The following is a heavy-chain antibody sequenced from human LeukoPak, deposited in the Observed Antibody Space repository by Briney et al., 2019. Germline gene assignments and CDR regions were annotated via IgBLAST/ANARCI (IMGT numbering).Heavy chain of an antibody. D-gene: IGHD3-22*01. V-gene: IGHV4-59*01. CDR3: ASREYYYDSSSYYSYSQH. Sequence: PSETLSLTCTVSGGSISSYYWSWIRQPPGKGLEWIGYIYYSGSTNYNPSLKSRVTISVDTSKNQFSLKLSSVTAADTAVYYCASREYYYDSSSYYSYSQHWGQGTLVTVSS. CDR2: IYYSGST. CDR1: GGSISSYY. J-gene: IGHJ1*01.